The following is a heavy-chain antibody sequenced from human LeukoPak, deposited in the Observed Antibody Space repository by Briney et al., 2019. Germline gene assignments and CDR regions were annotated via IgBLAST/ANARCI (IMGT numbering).Heavy chain of an antibody. CDR2: ISSSGSII. V-gene: IGHV3-11*04. J-gene: IGHJ6*03. CDR1: GFTFSDYY. D-gene: IGHD4-17*01. Sequence: GGSLRLSCAASGFTFSDYYMSWIRQAPGKGLEWVSYISSSGSIIYNADSVKGRFTVSRDNAKNSLYLQMNSLRDEDMAVYYCARGYGDYGPEYYYMDVWGKGTTVTVSS. CDR3: ARGYGDYGPEYYYMDV.